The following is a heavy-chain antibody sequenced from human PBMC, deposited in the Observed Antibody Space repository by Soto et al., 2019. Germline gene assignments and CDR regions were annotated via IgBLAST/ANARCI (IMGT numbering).Heavy chain of an antibody. CDR3: ARQGYYVMDV. V-gene: IGHV3-7*01. J-gene: IGHJ6*03. CDR1: GFTFSNSW. CDR2: TKEDGSEK. Sequence: GGSLRLSCAASGFTFSNSWMTWVRQAPGKGLEWVANTKEDGSEKYYGDSVKGRFAISRDNAKNSLYLQLSSLRVEDTAVYYCARQGYYVMDVWGKGT.